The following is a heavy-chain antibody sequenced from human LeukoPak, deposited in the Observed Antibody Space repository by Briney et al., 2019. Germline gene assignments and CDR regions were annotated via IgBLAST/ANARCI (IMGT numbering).Heavy chain of an antibody. CDR3: ATGPRSGGWYLHNYYYYYGMDV. V-gene: IGHV4-59*01. D-gene: IGHD6-19*01. CDR1: GGSISSYY. J-gene: IGHJ6*02. CDR2: IYYSGST. Sequence: SETLSLTCTVSGGSISSYYWSWIRQPPGKGLEWIGYIYYSGSTNYNPSLKSRVTISVDTSKNQFSLKLSSVTAADTAVYYCATGPRSGGWYLHNYYYYYGMDVWGQGTTVTVSS.